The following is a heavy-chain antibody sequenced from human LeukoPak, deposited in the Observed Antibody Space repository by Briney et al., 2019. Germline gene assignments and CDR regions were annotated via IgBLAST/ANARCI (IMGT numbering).Heavy chain of an antibody. V-gene: IGHV1-2*02. D-gene: IGHD3-22*01. J-gene: IGHJ4*02. CDR3: ARDVSHRLFYDSSGYYILFDY. CDR1: GYTFTDYY. CDR2: INPNSGGT. Sequence: ASVKVSCKASGYTFTDYYMHWVRQAPGQGLEWMGWINPNSGGTNYAQKLQGRVTMTRDTSTSTAYMELRSLRSDDTAVYYCARDVSHRLFYDSSGYYILFDYWGQGTLVTVSS.